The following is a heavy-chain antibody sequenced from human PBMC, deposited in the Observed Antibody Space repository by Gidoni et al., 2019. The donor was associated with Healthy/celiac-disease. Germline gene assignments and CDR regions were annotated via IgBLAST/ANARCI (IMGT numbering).Heavy chain of an antibody. Sequence: QVQLQESGPGLVQPSQTLSLTCTVSGGSISRGGYYWSWIRQHPGKGLEWIGYIYYSGSTYYNPSLKSRVTISVDTSKNQFSLKLSSVTAADTAVYYCARVNLQYCSSTSCYRAYGMDVWGQGTTVTVSS. D-gene: IGHD2-2*02. J-gene: IGHJ6*02. CDR1: GGSISRGGYY. CDR3: ARVNLQYCSSTSCYRAYGMDV. CDR2: IYYSGST. V-gene: IGHV4-31*03.